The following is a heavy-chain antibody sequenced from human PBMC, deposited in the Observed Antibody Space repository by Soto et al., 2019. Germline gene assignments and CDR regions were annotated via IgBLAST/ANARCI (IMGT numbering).Heavy chain of an antibody. V-gene: IGHV4-4*07. J-gene: IGHJ4*02. CDR1: GGSIGSYY. CDR3: ASALLDYGDYYFDS. CDR2: SFISGST. Sequence: QVQLQESGPRLVKPSETLSLTCTVSGGSIGSYYWIWIRQSAGKGLEWIGRSFISGSTNYNPSLNSRVTMSVDTSTTQFSLKLSSVTAADTAVYDCASALLDYGDYYFDSWGQGTLVTVSS. D-gene: IGHD4-17*01.